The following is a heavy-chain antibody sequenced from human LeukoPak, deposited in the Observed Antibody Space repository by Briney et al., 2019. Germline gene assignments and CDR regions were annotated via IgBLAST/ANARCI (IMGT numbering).Heavy chain of an antibody. V-gene: IGHV4-34*01. D-gene: IGHD6-19*01. CDR3: ARHNQWQKAFSFDY. J-gene: IGHJ4*02. Sequence: SETLSLTCTVSGDSINNYYWSWIRQPPGKGLEWIGEINHSGSTNYNPSLKSRVTISVDTSKNQFSLKLSSVTAADTAVYYCARHNQWQKAFSFDYWGQGTLVTVSS. CDR1: GDSINNYY. CDR2: INHSGST.